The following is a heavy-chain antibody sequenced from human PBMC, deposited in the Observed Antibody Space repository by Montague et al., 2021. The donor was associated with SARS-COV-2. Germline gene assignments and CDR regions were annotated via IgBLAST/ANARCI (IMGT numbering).Heavy chain of an antibody. D-gene: IGHD3-9*01. J-gene: IGHJ4*02. CDR2: IYSAGSST. CDR3: ARDLRDYDILTGYL. Sequence: SLRLSCAASGFTFSSYVMSWVRQPPGKGLEWVSLIYSAGSSTSYADSVKGRFTISRDNSKNTMYLQMNSLRAEDTAVYYCARDLRDYDILTGYLWGQGTLVTVSS. CDR1: GFTFSSYV. V-gene: IGHV3-23*03.